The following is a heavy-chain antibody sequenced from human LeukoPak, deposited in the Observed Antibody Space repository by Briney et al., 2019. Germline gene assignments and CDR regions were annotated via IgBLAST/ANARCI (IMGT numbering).Heavy chain of an antibody. V-gene: IGHV1-3*01. CDR1: EYPFSRSV. J-gene: IGHJ3*01. Sequence: ASVKASCKASEYPFSRSVIHWVRQAPGQRLEWMGWINAGNGDTEYSRNFQGRVTITRDTSASTAYMELSSLRSEDTSVYYCATISRGIAVDHDAFDVWGQGTMVTVSS. CDR2: INAGNGDT. CDR3: ATISRGIAVDHDAFDV. D-gene: IGHD6-19*01.